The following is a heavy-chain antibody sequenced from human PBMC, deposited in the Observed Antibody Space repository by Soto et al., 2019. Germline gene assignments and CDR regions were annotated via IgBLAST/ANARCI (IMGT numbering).Heavy chain of an antibody. V-gene: IGHV3-30-3*01. CDR1: GFTFSHYA. J-gene: IGHJ4*02. CDR3: ARGLMATRPHLDF. CDR2: ISYDGNSK. Sequence: GGSLRLSCAASGFTFSHYAFHWVRQAPGKGLEWVAFISYDGNSKYYADSVKSRFTISRDNSKNTLYLQMNGLRVEDAAVYFCARGLMATRPHLDFWGQGTLVTVSS.